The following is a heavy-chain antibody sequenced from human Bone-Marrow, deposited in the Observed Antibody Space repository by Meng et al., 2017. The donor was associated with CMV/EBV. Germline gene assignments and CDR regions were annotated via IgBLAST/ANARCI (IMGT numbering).Heavy chain of an antibody. V-gene: IGHV3-66*02. D-gene: IGHD6-19*01. CDR2: LYSNGST. J-gene: IGHJ4*02. CDR3: ATKGTSGWYFDY. Sequence: EVQLVDSGGGLVQPGGSLGLSCAASAFTVRNNHMSWFRQAPGGGVGWVSVLYSNGSTRYADSVKGRFTISRHDSKTTLFLKLSSLRTEDTAVYFCATKGTSGWYFDYWGQGALVTVSS. CDR1: AFTVRNNH.